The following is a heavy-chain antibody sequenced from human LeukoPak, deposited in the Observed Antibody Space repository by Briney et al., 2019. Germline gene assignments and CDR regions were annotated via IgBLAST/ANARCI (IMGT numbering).Heavy chain of an antibody. CDR1: GFTFSSYA. D-gene: IGHD6-13*01. CDR2: ISASGGST. V-gene: IGHV3-23*01. Sequence: PGGSLRLSCAASGFTFSSYAMSWVRQAPGKGLEWVSVISASGGSTSYADSVKGRFTISRDHSKNTLFLLMNSLRAEDAAVYYCARDRGFPGIAEHWGQGTLVTVSS. CDR3: ARDRGFPGIAEH. J-gene: IGHJ4*02.